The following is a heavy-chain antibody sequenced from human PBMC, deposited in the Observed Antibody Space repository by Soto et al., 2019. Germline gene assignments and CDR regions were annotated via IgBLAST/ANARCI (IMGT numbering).Heavy chain of an antibody. J-gene: IGHJ4*02. V-gene: IGHV3-11*01. CDR1: GFTFSDYY. CDR3: ARAHQQWLAAIYYFDY. CDR2: ISSSGSTI. Sequence: GGSLRLSCAASGFTFSDYYMSWIRQAPGKGLEWVSYISSSGSTIYYADSVKGRFTISRDNAKNSLYLQMNSLRAEDTAVYYCARAHQQWLAAIYYFDYWGQGTLVTVSS. D-gene: IGHD6-19*01.